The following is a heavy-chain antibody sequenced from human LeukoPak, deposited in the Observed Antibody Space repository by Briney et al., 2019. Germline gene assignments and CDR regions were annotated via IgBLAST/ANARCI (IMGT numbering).Heavy chain of an antibody. CDR2: IYYSGST. D-gene: IGHD3-10*01. J-gene: IGHJ4*02. CDR3: ESITMVRGVTNPPADY. V-gene: IGHV4-39*07. CDR1: GGSISSYY. Sequence: SETLSLTCTVSGGSISSYYWGWIRQPPGKGLEWIGSIYYSGSTYYNPSLKSRVTISVDTSKNQFSLKLSSVTAADTAVYYCESITMVRGVTNPPADYWGQGTLVTVSS.